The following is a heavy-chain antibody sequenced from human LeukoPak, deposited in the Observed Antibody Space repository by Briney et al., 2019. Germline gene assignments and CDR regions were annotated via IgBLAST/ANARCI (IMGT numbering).Heavy chain of an antibody. J-gene: IGHJ4*02. D-gene: IGHD2-21*01. V-gene: IGHV4-39*07. CDR2: IYYSGST. CDR3: ARERRGMLFFDY. Sequence: PSETLSLTCTVSGGSISSSSYYWGWIRQPPGKGLEWIGSIYYSGSTYYNPSLKSRVTISVDTSKNQFSLKLSSVTAADTAVYYCARERRGMLFFDYWGQGTLVTVSS. CDR1: GGSISSSSYY.